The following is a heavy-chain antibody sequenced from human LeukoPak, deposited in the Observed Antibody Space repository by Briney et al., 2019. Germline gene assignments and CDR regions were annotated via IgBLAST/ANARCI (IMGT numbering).Heavy chain of an antibody. Sequence: ASVTVSFKASGYTFTSYGISWVRQAPGQGLEWMGWISAYNGNTNYAQKLQGRVTMTTDTSTSTAYMELRSLRSDDTAVYYCARDCSSTSCLPFDYWGQGTLVTVSS. D-gene: IGHD2-2*01. V-gene: IGHV1-18*01. CDR2: ISAYNGNT. CDR1: GYTFTSYG. CDR3: ARDCSSTSCLPFDY. J-gene: IGHJ4*02.